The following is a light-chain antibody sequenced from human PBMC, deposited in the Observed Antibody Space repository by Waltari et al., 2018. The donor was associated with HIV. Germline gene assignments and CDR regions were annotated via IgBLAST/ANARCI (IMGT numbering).Light chain of an antibody. CDR3: GTWDSSLSAVV. J-gene: IGLJ2*01. V-gene: IGLV1-51*02. CDR1: TSNIANNY. Sequence: QSVLTQPPSVSAAPGQEVTMSCSGGTSNIANNYVSWYQQLPGTAPTVLIYKNNKRPSGIPDRFSGSKSGTSATLGITGLQTGDEADYYCGTWDSSLSAVVFGGGTKLTV. CDR2: KNN.